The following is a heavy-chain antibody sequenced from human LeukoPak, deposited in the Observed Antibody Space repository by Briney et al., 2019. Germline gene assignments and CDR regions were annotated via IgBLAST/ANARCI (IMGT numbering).Heavy chain of an antibody. CDR1: GYTFTSYG. Sequence: ASVKVSCKASGYTFTSYGISWVRQAPGQGLEWMGWISAYNGNTNYAQKFQGRVTITADKSTSTAYMELSSLRSEDTAVYYCAREHRFLEWLLDYWGQGTLVTVSS. D-gene: IGHD3-3*01. J-gene: IGHJ4*02. CDR3: AREHRFLEWLLDY. V-gene: IGHV1-18*01. CDR2: ISAYNGNT.